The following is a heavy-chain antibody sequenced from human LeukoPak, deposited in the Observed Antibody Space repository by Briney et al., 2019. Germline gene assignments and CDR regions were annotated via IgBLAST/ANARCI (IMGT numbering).Heavy chain of an antibody. Sequence: GGSLRLSCAASGFTVSSNYMNWVRQAPGKGLEWVSVIYGGGNIYYADSVKGRFTISRDNSKNTLYLQMDSLRGEDTAVYYCAKDFRIGYSAHFDYWGQGALVTVSS. CDR1: GFTVSSNY. CDR3: AKDFRIGYSAHFDY. D-gene: IGHD2-21*01. CDR2: IYGGGNI. V-gene: IGHV3-53*01. J-gene: IGHJ4*02.